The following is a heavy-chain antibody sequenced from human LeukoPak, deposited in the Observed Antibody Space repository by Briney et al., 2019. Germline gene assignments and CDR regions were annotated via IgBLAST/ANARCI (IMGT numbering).Heavy chain of an antibody. Sequence: SVKVSCKASGGTFSSYAISWVRPAPGQGLEWMGRIIPILGIANYAQKFQGRVTITADKSTSTAYMELSSLRSEDTAVYYCARAGQLRGDNWFDPWGQGTLVTVSS. V-gene: IGHV1-69*04. J-gene: IGHJ5*02. D-gene: IGHD2-2*01. CDR3: ARAGQLRGDNWFDP. CDR2: IIPILGIA. CDR1: GGTFSSYA.